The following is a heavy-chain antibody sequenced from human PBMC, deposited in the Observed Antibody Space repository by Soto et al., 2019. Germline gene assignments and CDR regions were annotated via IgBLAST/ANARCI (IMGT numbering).Heavy chain of an antibody. CDR3: ARTYYDFWSGYWRWFXP. CDR1: GGSISGYY. CDR2: IYYSGST. V-gene: IGHV4-59*01. Sequence: SETLSLTCTVSGGSISGYYWSWIRQPPGKGLEWIGYIYYSGSTNYNPSLKSRVTISIDTSKNQFSLKLSSVTAADTAVYYCARTYYDFWSGYWRWFXPWGQGTLVTVSS. J-gene: IGHJ5*02. D-gene: IGHD3-3*01.